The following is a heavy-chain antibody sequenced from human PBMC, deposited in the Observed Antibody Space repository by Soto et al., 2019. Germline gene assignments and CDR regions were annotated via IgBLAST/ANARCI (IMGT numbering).Heavy chain of an antibody. V-gene: IGHV3-30-3*01. Sequence: QVQLVASGGGVVQPGRSLRLSCAASGFTLSSYSMHWVRQAPGRGLEWVGVISYDGNKKYYRDSVKGRFSISRDTSNNTVNLHMNSLRPEDTAVYYCARSVAVAGLVYWGQGTLVTVS. CDR2: ISYDGNKK. J-gene: IGHJ4*02. CDR3: ARSVAVAGLVY. CDR1: GFTLSSYS. D-gene: IGHD6-19*01.